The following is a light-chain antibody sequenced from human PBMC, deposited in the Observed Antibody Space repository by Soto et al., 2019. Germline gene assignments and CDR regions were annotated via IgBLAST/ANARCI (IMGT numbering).Light chain of an antibody. CDR3: QQYVSTPLT. J-gene: IGKJ4*01. CDR1: QSVSSNY. V-gene: IGKV3-20*01. CDR2: NAS. Sequence: EIVLTQSPATLSLSPGERATLSCRASQSVSSNYLAWHQQKPGQAPRLLIYNASSRATGIPDRFSGSGSGTDFTLTISRLEPEDFAVYYCQQYVSTPLTFGGGTKV.